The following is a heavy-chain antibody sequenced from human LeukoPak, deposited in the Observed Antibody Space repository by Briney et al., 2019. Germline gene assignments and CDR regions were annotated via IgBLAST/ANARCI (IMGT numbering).Heavy chain of an antibody. CDR3: ARGIGYYYGSGSYYRPFDY. D-gene: IGHD3-10*01. Sequence: PSQTLSLTCTVSGGSISSGDYYWSWIRQPPGKGLEWIGYIYYSGSTNYNPSLKSRVTISVDTSKNQFSLKLSSVTAADTAVYYCARGIGYYYGSGSYYRPFDYWGQGTLVTVSS. J-gene: IGHJ4*02. V-gene: IGHV4-30-4*08. CDR2: IYYSGST. CDR1: GGSISSGDYY.